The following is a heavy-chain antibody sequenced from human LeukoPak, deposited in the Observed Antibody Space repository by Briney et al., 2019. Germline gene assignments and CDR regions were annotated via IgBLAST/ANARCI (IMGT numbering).Heavy chain of an antibody. V-gene: IGHV1-2*02. CDR3: ARGWYSSSSSFDY. CDR1: GYTFTGYY. J-gene: IGHJ4*02. CDR2: INPNSGGT. Sequence: ASVKVSCKASGYTFTGYYMHWVRQAPGQGLEWMGWINPNSGGTNYAQKFQGRVTMTRDTYISTAYMELSRLRSDDTAVYYCARGWYSSSSSFDYWGQGTLVTVSS. D-gene: IGHD6-6*01.